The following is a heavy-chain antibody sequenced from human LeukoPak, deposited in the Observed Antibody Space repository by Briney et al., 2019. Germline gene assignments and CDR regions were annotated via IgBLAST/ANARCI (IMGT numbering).Heavy chain of an antibody. Sequence: PSETLSLTCTVSGGSISSSSYYWGWIRQPAGKGLEWIGRIYTSGSTNYNPSLKSRVTISVDTSKNQFSLKLSSVTAADTAVYYCARYTRWLQLDYWGQGTLVTVSS. CDR1: GGSISSSSYY. V-gene: IGHV4-61*02. CDR3: ARYTRWLQLDY. J-gene: IGHJ4*02. D-gene: IGHD5-24*01. CDR2: IYTSGST.